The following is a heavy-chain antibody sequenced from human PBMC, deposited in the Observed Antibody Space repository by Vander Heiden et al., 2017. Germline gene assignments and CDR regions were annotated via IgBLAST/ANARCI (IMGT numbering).Heavy chain of an antibody. J-gene: IGHJ2*01. D-gene: IGHD3-22*01. CDR3: ARGEGDYYDSSGYYHSYWYFDL. V-gene: IGHV1-69*01. CDR2: IIPIFGTA. Sequence: QVQLVQSGDVVKKHGSSVKFSCKASGGTFSSCSISWVRHAPGQGLEGMGGIIPIFGTANDAQKFQGRVTITADESTSTAYMELSSLRSEDTAVYYCARGEGDYYDSSGYYHSYWYFDLWGRGTLVTVSS. CDR1: GGTFSSCS.